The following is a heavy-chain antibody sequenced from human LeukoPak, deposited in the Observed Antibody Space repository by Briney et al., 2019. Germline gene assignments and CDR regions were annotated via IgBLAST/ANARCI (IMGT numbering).Heavy chain of an antibody. J-gene: IGHJ5*02. CDR3: ARGRGSNS. CDR1: GGSISSSSYY. D-gene: IGHD2-2*01. CDR2: IYYSGST. V-gene: IGHV4-39*01. Sequence: SETLSLTCTVSGGSISSSSYYWGWIRQPPGKGLEWIGSIYYSGSTYYNPSLKSRVTISVDTSKNQFSLKLSSVTAADTAVYYCARGRGSNSWGQGTLVTVSS.